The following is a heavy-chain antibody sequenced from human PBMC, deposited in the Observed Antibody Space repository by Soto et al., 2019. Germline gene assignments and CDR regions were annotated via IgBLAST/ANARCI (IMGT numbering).Heavy chain of an antibody. D-gene: IGHD3-10*01. CDR1: GGAIISTTYY. CDR3: ATRGFSGEPFDY. J-gene: IGHJ4*02. Sequence: SETRSLTCTVSGGAIISTTYYWRWIRQPPGKGREWSETIFHTASACHSPSLRRRATISLDRKRNQLSLMLRCVTAADRGVYYCATRGFSGEPFDYWGQGTLVTVSS. V-gene: IGHV4-39*01. CDR2: IFHTASA.